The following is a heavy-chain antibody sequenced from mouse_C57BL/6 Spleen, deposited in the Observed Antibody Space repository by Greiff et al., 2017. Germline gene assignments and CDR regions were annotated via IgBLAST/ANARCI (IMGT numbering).Heavy chain of an antibody. CDR3: AREGSNRDFDY. Sequence: QVHVKQPGAELVKPGASVKLSCKASGYTFTSYWMQWVKQRPGQGLEWIGEIDPSDSYTNYNQKFKGKATLTVDTSSSTAYMQLSSLTSEDSAVYYCAREGSNRDFDYWGQGTTLTVSS. J-gene: IGHJ2*01. CDR2: IDPSDSYT. V-gene: IGHV1-50*01. CDR1: GYTFTSYW.